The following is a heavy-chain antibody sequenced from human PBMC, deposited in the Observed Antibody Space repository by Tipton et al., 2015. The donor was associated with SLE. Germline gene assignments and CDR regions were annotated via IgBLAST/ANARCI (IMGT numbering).Heavy chain of an antibody. V-gene: IGHV1-3*01. D-gene: IGHD3-3*01. J-gene: IGHJ3*02. CDR3: ARVETDYDFWSGYFRDAFDI. CDR1: GYTFTSYA. CDR2: INAGNGNT. Sequence: QLVQSGPEVKKPGASVKVSCKASGYTFTSYAMHWVRQAPGQRLEWMGWINAGNGNTKYSQKFQGRVTITRDTSASTAYMELSSLRSEDTAVYYCARVETDYDFWSGYFRDAFDIWGQGTMVTVSS.